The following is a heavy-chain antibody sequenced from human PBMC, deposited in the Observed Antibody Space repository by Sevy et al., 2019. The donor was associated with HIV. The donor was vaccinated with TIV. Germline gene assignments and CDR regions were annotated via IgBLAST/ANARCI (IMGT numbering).Heavy chain of an antibody. Sequence: SGPTLVKPTQTLTLTCTFSGFSLSTSGVGVGWIRQPPGKALEWLALIYWDDDTRYSPSLKSRLNITKDTSTTQVVLKMTNMDPVDTATYFCAHRRMVRGVITAPFDYWGQGTLVTVSS. D-gene: IGHD3-10*01. CDR2: IYWDDDT. J-gene: IGHJ4*02. V-gene: IGHV2-5*02. CDR1: GFSLSTSGVG. CDR3: AHRRMVRGVITAPFDY.